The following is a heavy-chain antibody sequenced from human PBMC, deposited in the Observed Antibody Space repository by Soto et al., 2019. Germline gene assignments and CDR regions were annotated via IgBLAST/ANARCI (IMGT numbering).Heavy chain of an antibody. CDR3: ARRYSGYDFDY. J-gene: IGHJ4*02. Sequence: PSETLSLTCAVYGGSFSGYYWTWIRQPPGTGLEWIGEINHSGSTNYNPSLKSRVTISVDTSKNQFSLKLTSVTAADTAVYYCARRYSGYDFDYWGQGTLVTVSS. CDR1: GGSFSGYY. D-gene: IGHD5-12*01. CDR2: INHSGST. V-gene: IGHV4-34*01.